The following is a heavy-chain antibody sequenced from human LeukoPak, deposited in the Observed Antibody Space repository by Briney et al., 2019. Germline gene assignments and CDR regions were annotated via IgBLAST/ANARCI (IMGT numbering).Heavy chain of an antibody. Sequence: ASVKVSCKASGYTFTSYGISWVRQAPGQGLEWMGWISAYNGNTNYAQKLQGRVTMTTDTSTSTAYMELRSLRSDDTAVYYCASTRFYDSSGRDAFDIWGQGTMVTVSS. CDR1: GYTFTSYG. V-gene: IGHV1-18*01. D-gene: IGHD3-22*01. J-gene: IGHJ3*02. CDR2: ISAYNGNT. CDR3: ASTRFYDSSGRDAFDI.